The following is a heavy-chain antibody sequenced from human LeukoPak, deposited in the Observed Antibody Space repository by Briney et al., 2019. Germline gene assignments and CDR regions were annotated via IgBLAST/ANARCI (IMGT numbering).Heavy chain of an antibody. CDR2: IYYSGST. V-gene: IGHV4-30-4*08. J-gene: IGHJ4*02. CDR3: ASLEGWELIH. D-gene: IGHD1-26*01. CDR1: GGSISSGDYY. Sequence: KASETLSLTCTVSGGSISSGDYYWSWIRQPPGKGLEWIGYIYYSGSTYYNPSLKGRVTISVDTSKNQFSLKLSSVTAADTAVYYCASLEGWELIHWGQGTLVTVSS.